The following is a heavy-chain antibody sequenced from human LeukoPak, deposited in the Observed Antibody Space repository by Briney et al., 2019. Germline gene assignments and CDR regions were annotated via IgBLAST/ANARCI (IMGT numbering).Heavy chain of an antibody. J-gene: IGHJ6*03. CDR2: IYYSGST. V-gene: IGHV4-39*01. Sequence: SETLSLTCTVSGGSISSSSYYWGWIRQPPGKGLEWIGSIYYSGSTYYNPSLKSRVTISVDTSKNQFSLKLSSVTAADTAVYYCARLNYDILTGYYKSYYYYMDVWGKGTTVTISS. CDR3: ARLNYDILTGYYKSYYYYMDV. D-gene: IGHD3-9*01. CDR1: GGSISSSSYY.